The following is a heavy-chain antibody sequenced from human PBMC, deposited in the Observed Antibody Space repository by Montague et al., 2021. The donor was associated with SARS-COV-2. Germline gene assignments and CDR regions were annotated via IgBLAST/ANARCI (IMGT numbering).Heavy chain of an antibody. Sequence: TLSLTCTVSGGSISSGGYYWSWIRQHPGKGLEWIGYIYYSGNTYYNPSLKSRVIIYVDTAKNQFSLKMSSVTAADTAVYYCARSPEPMIILIITSLNWYFDLWGRGTLVTVSS. V-gene: IGHV4-31*03. CDR2: IYYSGNT. CDR1: GGSISSGGYY. D-gene: IGHD3-22*01. J-gene: IGHJ2*01. CDR3: ARSPEPMIILIITSLNWYFDL.